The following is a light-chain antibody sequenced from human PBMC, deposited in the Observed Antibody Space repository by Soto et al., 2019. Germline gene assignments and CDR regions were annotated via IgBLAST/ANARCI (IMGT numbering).Light chain of an antibody. V-gene: IGKV1-39*01. CDR3: QQTYRTPLT. J-gene: IGKJ4*01. CDR1: QTIRSH. Sequence: DIQMTQFPLSLSASVGDRGTITCRASQTIRSHLNWYQQKPGEAPKIVIYATSTLQSGVPSRFNGSVSGTDFTLSISSLQPEDFATYYCQQTYRTPLTFGGGTKVEIK. CDR2: ATS.